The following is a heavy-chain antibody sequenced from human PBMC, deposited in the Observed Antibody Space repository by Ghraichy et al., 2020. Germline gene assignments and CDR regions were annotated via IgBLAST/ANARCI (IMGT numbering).Heavy chain of an antibody. J-gene: IGHJ2*01. CDR3: AKTPYYDSKGWYFDL. D-gene: IGHD3-22*01. V-gene: IGHV3-9*01. CDR2: ISWNSGSI. Sequence: GGSLRLSCAASGFTFDDYAMHWVRQAPGKGLEWVSGISWNSGSIGYADSVKGRFTISRDNAKNSLYLQMNSLRAEDTALYYCAKTPYYDSKGWYFDLWGRGTLVTVSS. CDR1: GFTFDDYA.